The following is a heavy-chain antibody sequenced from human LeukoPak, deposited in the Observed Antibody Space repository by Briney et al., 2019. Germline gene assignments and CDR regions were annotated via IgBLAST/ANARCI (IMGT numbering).Heavy chain of an antibody. D-gene: IGHD5-18*01. Sequence: SETLSLTCTVSGYSISSGYYWGWIRQPPGKGLEWIGSIYHSGSTYYNPSLKSRVTISVDTSKNQFSLKLSSVTAADTAVYYCARCTATASDYWGQGTLVTVSS. CDR3: ARCTATASDY. V-gene: IGHV4-38-2*02. CDR2: IYHSGST. CDR1: GYSISSGYY. J-gene: IGHJ4*02.